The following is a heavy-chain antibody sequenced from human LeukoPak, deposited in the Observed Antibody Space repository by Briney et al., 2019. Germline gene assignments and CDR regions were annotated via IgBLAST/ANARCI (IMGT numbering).Heavy chain of an antibody. CDR1: GFTFSSYW. CDR3: ARSTNYYGSGRAY. D-gene: IGHD3-10*01. CDR2: IKQDGSEK. V-gene: IGHV3-7*01. J-gene: IGHJ4*02. Sequence: PGGSLRLSCAASGFTFSSYWMSWVRQAPGKGLEWVANIKQDGSEKYYVDSVKGRFTISRDNAKNSLYLQMNSLRAEDTAVYYCARSTNYYGSGRAYWGQGTLVTVSS.